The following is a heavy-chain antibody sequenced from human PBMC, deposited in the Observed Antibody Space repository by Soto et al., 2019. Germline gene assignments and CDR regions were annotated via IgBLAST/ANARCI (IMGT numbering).Heavy chain of an antibody. J-gene: IGHJ4*02. CDR1: GFIFSNYV. Sequence: EVQLLEAGGGLVHPGGSLRLSCAASGFIFSNYVMSWVRQAPGKGLEWVAGISNSGGSTYYAESVKGRFTISRDNSKNTLYLQMNSLRAEDTAIYYCAKYPAVTTKGFDYWGQGALVTVS. CDR3: AKYPAVTTKGFDY. D-gene: IGHD5-12*01. V-gene: IGHV3-23*01. CDR2: ISNSGGST.